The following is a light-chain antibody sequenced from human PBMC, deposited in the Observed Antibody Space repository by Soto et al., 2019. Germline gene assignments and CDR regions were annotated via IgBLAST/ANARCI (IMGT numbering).Light chain of an antibody. CDR3: QQSYSTPPIFT. J-gene: IGKJ3*01. V-gene: IGKV1-39*01. CDR2: TTS. CDR1: QYISTY. Sequence: DIQMTQSPSSLSASVGDRVTITCRASQYISTYLNWYQWKPGKAPKLLVYTTSNLQDGVPSRFSGSGSGTDFTLTISSLQPEDFATYYCQQSYSTPPIFTFGPGTKVDIK.